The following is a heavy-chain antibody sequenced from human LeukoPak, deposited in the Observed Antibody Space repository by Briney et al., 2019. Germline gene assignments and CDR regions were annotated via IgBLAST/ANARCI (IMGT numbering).Heavy chain of an antibody. J-gene: IGHJ3*02. CDR3: ARESSIDYDFWSGYFDGGGAFDI. CDR1: GFTFSSYE. D-gene: IGHD3-3*01. Sequence: PGGTLRLSCAASGFTFSSYEMNWVRKAPGPGLERVSYISSNCSTIYYADSVKGRFTISRDNAKNSLYLQMNRLRAEDTAVYYCARESSIDYDFWSGYFDGGGAFDIWGQGTMVTVSS. V-gene: IGHV3-48*03. CDR2: ISSNCSTI.